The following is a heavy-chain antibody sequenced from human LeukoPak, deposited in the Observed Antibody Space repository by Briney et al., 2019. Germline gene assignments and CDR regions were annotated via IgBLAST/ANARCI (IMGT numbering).Heavy chain of an antibody. D-gene: IGHD2-21*01. CDR1: GFTVSTNY. V-gene: IGHV3-53*01. Sequence: GESLRLSCAASGFTVSTNYMNWVRQAPGKGLEWVSILYSGSDTYYADSVKGRFTISRDDSRNTLFLHMNSLKAEDTAIYYCARVGDHFHWFLDLWGRGTLVAVSS. J-gene: IGHJ2*01. CDR3: ARVGDHFHWFLDL. CDR2: LYSGSDT.